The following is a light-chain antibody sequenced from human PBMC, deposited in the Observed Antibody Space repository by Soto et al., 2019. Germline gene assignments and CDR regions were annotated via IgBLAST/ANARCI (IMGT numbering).Light chain of an antibody. Sequence: EIVMTQSPATLALSPGDTATLSCRASQSLTNNYFAWYQQKPGRALRLLIDGASTRATGIPDRFSGSGSGTDFTLTISRLEPEDVAVYYCQQYEAVVTFGQGTKVDIK. CDR2: GAS. J-gene: IGKJ1*01. CDR1: QSLTNNY. V-gene: IGKV3-20*01. CDR3: QQYEAVVT.